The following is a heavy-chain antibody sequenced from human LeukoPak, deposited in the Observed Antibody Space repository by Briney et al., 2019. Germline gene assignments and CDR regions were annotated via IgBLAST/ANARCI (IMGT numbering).Heavy chain of an antibody. CDR2: INPNSGGT. Sequence: ASVKVSCKASGYTFTGYYMHWVRQAPGQGLEWMGWINPNSGGTNYAQKFQGRVTMTRDTSISTAYMELSRLRSDDMAVYYCARSYDFWSGYLFYWGQGTLVTVSS. J-gene: IGHJ4*02. D-gene: IGHD3-3*01. CDR3: ARSYDFWSGYLFY. CDR1: GYTFTGYY. V-gene: IGHV1-2*02.